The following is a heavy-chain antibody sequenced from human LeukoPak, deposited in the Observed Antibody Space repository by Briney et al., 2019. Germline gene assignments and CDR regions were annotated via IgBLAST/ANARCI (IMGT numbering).Heavy chain of an antibody. CDR2: INPSGGST. CDR1: GYTFTSYY. CDR3: ARGINYYDRSGYYYSGLWLNYYYYGMDV. V-gene: IGHV1-46*01. D-gene: IGHD3-22*01. J-gene: IGHJ6*02. Sequence: ASVKVSCKASGYTFTSYYMHWVRQAPGQGLEWMGIINPSGGSTSYAQKFQGRVTMARDTSTSTVYMELSSLRSEDTAVYYCARGINYYDRSGYYYSGLWLNYYYYGMDVWGQGTTVTVSS.